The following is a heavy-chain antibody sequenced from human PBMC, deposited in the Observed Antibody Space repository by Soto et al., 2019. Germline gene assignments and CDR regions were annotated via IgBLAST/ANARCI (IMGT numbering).Heavy chain of an antibody. CDR2: IYYSGST. Sequence: QVQLQESGPGLVKPSQTLSLTCTVSGGSISSGGYYWSWIRQHPGKGLEWIGYIYYSGSTYYNPSLKSRFTISVDTSKNQFSLKLSSVTAADTAVYYCARVGITMVRGVIPAEYFQHWGQGTLVTVSS. V-gene: IGHV4-31*03. J-gene: IGHJ1*01. CDR1: GGSISSGGYY. CDR3: ARVGITMVRGVIPAEYFQH. D-gene: IGHD3-10*01.